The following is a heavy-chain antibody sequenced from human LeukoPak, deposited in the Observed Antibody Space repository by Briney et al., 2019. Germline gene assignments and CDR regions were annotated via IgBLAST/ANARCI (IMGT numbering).Heavy chain of an antibody. D-gene: IGHD3-10*01. CDR2: FDPEDGET. CDR1: GYTLTELS. V-gene: IGHV1-24*01. J-gene: IGHJ6*02. CDR3: ARVGRGYGSGSSYGMDV. Sequence: ASVKVSCKVSGYTLTELSMHWVRQAPGKGLEWMGGFDPEDGETIYAQKFQGRVTMTEDTSTDTAYMELSSLRSEDTAVYYCARVGRGYGSGSSYGMDVWGQGTTVTVSS.